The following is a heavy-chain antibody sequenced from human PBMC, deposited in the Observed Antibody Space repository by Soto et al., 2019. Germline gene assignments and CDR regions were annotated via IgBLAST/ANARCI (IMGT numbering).Heavy chain of an antibody. D-gene: IGHD2-2*01. CDR1: GGSISSGPYS. Sequence: SETLSLTCSVSGGSISSGPYSWGWIRQPPGKGLEWIGTFHYSGRTYYSPSLESRVTISVDTSKSQFSLKVSSVTAADTAVFYCARLAGYCSGTSCYGYYGMDVWGQGTTVTVSS. CDR3: ARLAGYCSGTSCYGYYGMDV. J-gene: IGHJ6*01. V-gene: IGHV4-39*01. CDR2: FHYSGRT.